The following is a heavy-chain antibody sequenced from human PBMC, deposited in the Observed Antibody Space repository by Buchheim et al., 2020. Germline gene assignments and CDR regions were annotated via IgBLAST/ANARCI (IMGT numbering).Heavy chain of an antibody. Sequence: QVQLVQSGAEVKKPGASVKISCKASGYSFTSYYIHWVRQAPGQGLEWMGIINPSGGGTTYAPKFQGRVTMTRDTATSTVYMELRSLRSDDTAVYYCARDRLGDYWGQGT. V-gene: IGHV1-46*01. CDR2: INPSGGGT. CDR3: ARDRLGDY. J-gene: IGHJ4*02. CDR1: GYSFTSYY.